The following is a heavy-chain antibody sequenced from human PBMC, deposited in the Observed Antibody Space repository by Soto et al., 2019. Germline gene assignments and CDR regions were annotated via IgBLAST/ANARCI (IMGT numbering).Heavy chain of an antibody. CDR1: GWSFSGYY. CDR3: ARGRITMVRGVITHYYYYGMDV. V-gene: IGHV4-34*01. CDR2: INHSGST. Sequence: SETLSLTCAVYGWSFSGYYWSWIRQPPGKGLEWIGEINHSGSTNYNPSLKSRVTISVDTSKNQFSLKLSSVTAADTAVYYCARGRITMVRGVITHYYYYGMDVWGQGTTVTVSS. D-gene: IGHD3-10*01. J-gene: IGHJ6*02.